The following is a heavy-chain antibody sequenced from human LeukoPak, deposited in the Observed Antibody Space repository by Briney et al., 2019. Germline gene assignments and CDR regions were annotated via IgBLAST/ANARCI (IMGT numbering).Heavy chain of an antibody. Sequence: GGSLRLSCAASGLTFSNYNMNWVRQAPGKGLEWVSYISSSGSTIYYADSVKGRFTISRDNAKNSLYLQMNSPRAEDTAVYYCAELGITMIGGVWGKGTTVTISS. CDR2: ISSSGSTI. CDR3: AELGITMIGGV. J-gene: IGHJ6*04. CDR1: GLTFSNYN. D-gene: IGHD3-10*02. V-gene: IGHV3-48*04.